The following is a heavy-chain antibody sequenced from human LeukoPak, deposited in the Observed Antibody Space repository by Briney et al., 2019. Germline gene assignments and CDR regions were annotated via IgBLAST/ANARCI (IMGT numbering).Heavy chain of an antibody. J-gene: IGHJ6*02. CDR3: ARILEGYYYFGLDV. Sequence: GGSLRLSCEASGFIFSNYWMSWVRQAPGKGLEWVANIKYDGSETYYVDSVKGRFTISRDNGKNSLYVQMNSLSVEDTAVYYCARILEGYYYFGLDVWGQGTTVIVSS. CDR2: IKYDGSET. V-gene: IGHV3-7*01. D-gene: IGHD3/OR15-3a*01. CDR1: GFIFSNYW.